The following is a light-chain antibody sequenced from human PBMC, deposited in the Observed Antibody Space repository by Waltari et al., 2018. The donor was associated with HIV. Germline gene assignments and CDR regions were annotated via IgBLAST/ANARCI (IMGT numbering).Light chain of an antibody. CDR2: LVT. Sequence: IVLTQSPLSLPVTLGQSASISCRSSRSLRHTIAIDVLFWYKQKAGQSPQILIHLVTNRASGVPDRFSGSGSGSDFTLKISRVEAEDVGIYYCMQALQTPWTFGQGTRV. J-gene: IGKJ1*01. V-gene: IGKV2-28*01. CDR1: RSLRHTIAIDV. CDR3: MQALQTPWT.